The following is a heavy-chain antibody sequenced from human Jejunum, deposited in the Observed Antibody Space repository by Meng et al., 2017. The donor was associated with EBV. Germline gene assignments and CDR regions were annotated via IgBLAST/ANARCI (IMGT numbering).Heavy chain of an antibody. CDR3: AGLRYSGYDRAFDY. V-gene: IGHV4-61*01. D-gene: IGHD5-12*01. CDR2: IYYSGST. CDR1: GGSVNSGNVY. J-gene: IGHJ4*02. Sequence: QGRGPGLVHPSETLSLTCTVSGGSVNSGNVYWSWIRQPPGKGLEWIGYIYYSGSTNYIPSLKSRVTISLDTSKNQFSLKLSSVTAADTAVYYCAGLRYSGYDRAFDYWGQGALVTVSS.